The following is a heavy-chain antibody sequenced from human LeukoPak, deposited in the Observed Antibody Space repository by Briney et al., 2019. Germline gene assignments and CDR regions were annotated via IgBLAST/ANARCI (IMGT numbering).Heavy chain of an antibody. V-gene: IGHV1-2*02. CDR3: ARYLGYHFPFDI. J-gene: IGHJ3*02. CDR2: INPNSGGT. Sequence: ASVKVSCKASGYTFTGYYMHWVRQAPGQGLEWMGWINPNSGGTNYAQKFQGRVTMTRDTSISTAYMELSRLRSDDTAVYYCARYLGYHFPFDIWGQGTMVTVSS. CDR1: GYTFTGYY. D-gene: IGHD2-15*01.